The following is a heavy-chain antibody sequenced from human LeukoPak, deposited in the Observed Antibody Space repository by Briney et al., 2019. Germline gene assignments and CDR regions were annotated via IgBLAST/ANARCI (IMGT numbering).Heavy chain of an antibody. Sequence: SETLSLTCTVSGGSTSSYYWSWIRQPPGKGLEWIGTIYYSGSTYYSPSLKSRVTISVDTSKNQFSLKLSSVTAADTAVYYCARGGAMVRGPRYYMDVWGKGTTVTVSS. CDR2: IYYSGST. J-gene: IGHJ6*03. CDR3: ARGGAMVRGPRYYMDV. CDR1: GGSTSSYY. D-gene: IGHD3-10*01. V-gene: IGHV4-59*12.